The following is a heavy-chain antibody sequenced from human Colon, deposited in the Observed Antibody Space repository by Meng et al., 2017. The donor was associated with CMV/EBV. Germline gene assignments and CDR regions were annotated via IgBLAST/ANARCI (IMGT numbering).Heavy chain of an antibody. CDR2: ISSSSSYI. J-gene: IGHJ4*02. Sequence: GESLKISCAASGFTFSSYSMNWVRQAPGKGLEWVSSISSSSSYIYYADSVKGRFTISRDNSKDTLYLQLNNLRGDDTAVYYCAKIQRGNFDYWGQGTLVTVSS. V-gene: IGHV3-21*04. CDR3: AKIQRGNFDY. D-gene: IGHD3-10*01. CDR1: GFTFSSYS.